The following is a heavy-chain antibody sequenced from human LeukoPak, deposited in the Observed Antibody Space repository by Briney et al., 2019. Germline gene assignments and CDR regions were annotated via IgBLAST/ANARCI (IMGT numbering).Heavy chain of an antibody. CDR3: ARGAPIAVAREAARD. D-gene: IGHD6-19*01. CDR2: INPNSGGT. V-gene: IGHV1-2*02. CDR1: GYTFTGYY. J-gene: IGHJ4*02. Sequence: ASVKVSYKASGYTFTGYYIHWLRQAPRHGLKWMGWINPNSGGTNYAQKFQGRVTMTRDTSISTAYMELSRLRSDDTAVYYCARGAPIAVAREAARDWGQGTLVTVSS.